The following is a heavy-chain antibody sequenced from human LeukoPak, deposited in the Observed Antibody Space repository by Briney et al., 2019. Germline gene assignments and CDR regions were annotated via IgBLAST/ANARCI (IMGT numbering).Heavy chain of an antibody. V-gene: IGHV1-69*01. Sequence: GASVKVSCKASGGTLSSYAISWVRQAPGQGLEWMGGIIPIFGTANYAQKFQGRVTITADESTSTAYMELSSLRSEDTAVYYCARDYDYVWGSYRYTKSYYYYMDVWGKGTTVTVSS. D-gene: IGHD3-16*02. J-gene: IGHJ6*03. CDR3: ARDYDYVWGSYRYTKSYYYYMDV. CDR1: GGTLSSYA. CDR2: IIPIFGTA.